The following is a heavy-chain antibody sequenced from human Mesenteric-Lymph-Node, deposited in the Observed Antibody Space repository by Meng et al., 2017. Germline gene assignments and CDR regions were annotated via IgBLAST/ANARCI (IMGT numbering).Heavy chain of an antibody. D-gene: IGHD3-9*01. CDR3: ARDHLTAEGYDALDI. J-gene: IGHJ3*02. CDR1: GFTFSSYS. V-gene: IGHV3-48*04. Sequence: GESLKISCAASGFTFSSYSMNWVRQAPGMGLECVSYISSSGTNIFYADSVKGRFTVSRDNAKNSLYLQMNSLRAEDTAVYYCARDHLTAEGYDALDIWGQGTMVTVSS. CDR2: ISSSGTNI.